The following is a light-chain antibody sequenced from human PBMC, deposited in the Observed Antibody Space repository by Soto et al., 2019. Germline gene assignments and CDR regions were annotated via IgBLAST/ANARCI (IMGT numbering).Light chain of an antibody. CDR1: QAVSNY. CDR3: QKYNSAQLA. V-gene: IGKV1-27*01. CDR2: AAS. J-gene: IGKJ4*01. Sequence: DIQMTQSPSSLSASIGDRVTITCRASQAVSNYLAWYQQKPGQVPKLLIYAASTLQSGVPSRFSGSGSGTDFTLSFSSLQPEDVATYYCQKYNSAQLAFGGWTKVEIK.